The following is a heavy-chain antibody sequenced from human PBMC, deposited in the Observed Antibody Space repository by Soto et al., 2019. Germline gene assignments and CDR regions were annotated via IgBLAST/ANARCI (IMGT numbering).Heavy chain of an antibody. Sequence: PGGSLRLSCAASGFTVSSNYMSWVRQAPGKGLEWVSVIYSGGSTYYADSVKGRFTISRDNSKNTLYLQMNSLRAEDTAVYYCARGSSGWYDGYYYYGMDVWGQGTTVTVSS. CDR1: GFTVSSNY. CDR3: ARGSSGWYDGYYYYGMDV. D-gene: IGHD6-19*01. J-gene: IGHJ6*02. CDR2: IYSGGST. V-gene: IGHV3-53*01.